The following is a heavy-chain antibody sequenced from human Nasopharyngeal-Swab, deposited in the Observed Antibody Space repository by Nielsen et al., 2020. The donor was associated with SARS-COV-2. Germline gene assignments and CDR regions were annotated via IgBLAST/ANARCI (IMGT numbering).Heavy chain of an antibody. D-gene: IGHD3-10*01. CDR2: IYSGGST. Sequence: GESLKISCAASGFTVSSNYMSWVRQAPGKGLEWVSVIYSGGSTYYADSVKGRFTIYRDNSKNTLYLQMNSLRAEDTAVYYCARDRGGVYYYYGMDVWGQGTTVTVSS. CDR1: GFTVSSNY. J-gene: IGHJ6*02. V-gene: IGHV3-53*01. CDR3: ARDRGGVYYYYGMDV.